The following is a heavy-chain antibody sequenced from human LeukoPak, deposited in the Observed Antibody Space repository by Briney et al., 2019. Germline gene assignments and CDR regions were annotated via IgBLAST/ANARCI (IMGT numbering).Heavy chain of an antibody. Sequence: GGSVRLSCLGTGLAFKNYWMTWVRQAPGKGLEWVANINPAGSIQNYVESVRGRFTISRDNAKNSLYLQLDNLRGDDTAVYYCASTFPYCGDGTCALGGQGTLVTASS. J-gene: IGHJ1*01. CDR2: INPAGSIQ. D-gene: IGHD2-15*01. V-gene: IGHV3-7*01. CDR1: GLAFKNYW. CDR3: ASTFPYCGDGTCAL.